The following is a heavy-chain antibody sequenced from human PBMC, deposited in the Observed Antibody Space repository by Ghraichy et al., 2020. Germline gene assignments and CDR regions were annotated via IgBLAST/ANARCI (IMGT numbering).Heavy chain of an antibody. J-gene: IGHJ3*02. CDR2: IKSKTDGGTT. V-gene: IGHV3-15*01. CDR3: TTDLSSGWSLDAFDI. CDR1: GFTFSNAW. Sequence: GGSLRLSCAASGFTFSNAWMSWVRQAPGKGLEWVGRIKSKTDGGTTDYAAPVKGRFTISRDDSKNTLYLQMNSLKTEDTAVYYCTTDLSSGWSLDAFDIWGQGTMVTVSS. D-gene: IGHD6-19*01.